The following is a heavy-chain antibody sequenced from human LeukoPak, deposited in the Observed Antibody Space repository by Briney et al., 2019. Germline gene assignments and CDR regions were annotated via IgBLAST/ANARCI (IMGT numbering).Heavy chain of an antibody. CDR3: AREYRGEYYFAY. J-gene: IGHJ4*02. CDR1: GFTVSSNY. D-gene: IGHD3-10*01. Sequence: PGGSLRLSCAASGFTVSSNYMSWVRQAPGKGLEWVSVIYSGGSTYYADSVKGRFTISRDNSKNTLYPQMNSLRAEDAAVYYCAREYRGEYYFAYWGQGTLVTVSS. V-gene: IGHV3-66*01. CDR2: IYSGGST.